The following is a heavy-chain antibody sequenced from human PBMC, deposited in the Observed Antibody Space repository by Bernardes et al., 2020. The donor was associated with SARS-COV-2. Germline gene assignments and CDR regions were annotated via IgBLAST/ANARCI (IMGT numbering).Heavy chain of an antibody. J-gene: IGHJ5*02. CDR2: IFYNGNT. Sequence: SEPLSLTCSVSGSSMSTTFYYWCWIRQPPGQGLEWIGHIFYNGNTHYNPSLMSPVTISADRSKNEFSLTVNSVTAADTSVYFCASRQIVVVPATQSNGDWCDPGGPGILVTVSS. V-gene: IGHV4-39*01. CDR3: ASRQIVVVPATQSNGDWCDP. CDR1: GSSMSTTFYY. D-gene: IGHD2-21*01.